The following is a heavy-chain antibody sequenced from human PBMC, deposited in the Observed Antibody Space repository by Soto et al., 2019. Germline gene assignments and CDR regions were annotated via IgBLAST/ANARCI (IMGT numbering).Heavy chain of an antibody. Sequence: LSLTCAISGESFSSNSAAGNLIRQSPSRCLEWLGRTYYRSKWYNDYAVSVKSPITINQDTSKNQFSLQLNSVTPEDTALHYCPRGSSVSGWYKARNGCFETCGQGPLV. CDR2: TYYRSKWYN. J-gene: IGHJ5*02. CDR3: PRGSSVSGWYKARNGCFET. D-gene: IGHD6-19*01. CDR1: GESFSSNSAA. V-gene: IGHV6-1*01.